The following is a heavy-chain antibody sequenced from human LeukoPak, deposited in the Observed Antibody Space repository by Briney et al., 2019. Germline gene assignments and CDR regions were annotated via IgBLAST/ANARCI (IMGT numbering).Heavy chain of an antibody. D-gene: IGHD6-6*01. CDR2: FDPEDGET. Sequence: ATSVKVSCKVSGYTLTELSMHWVRQAPGKGLEWMGGFDPEDGETIYAQKFQGRVTMTETTSTDTAYMELSSLRSEDTAVYYCATSEYSSSSSRYFDLWGRGTLVTVSS. V-gene: IGHV1-24*01. J-gene: IGHJ2*01. CDR1: GYTLTELS. CDR3: ATSEYSSSSSRYFDL.